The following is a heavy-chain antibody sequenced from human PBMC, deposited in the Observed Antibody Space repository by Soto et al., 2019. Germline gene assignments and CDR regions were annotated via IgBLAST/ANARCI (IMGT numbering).Heavy chain of an antibody. CDR1: GFTFSTYS. J-gene: IGHJ5*02. CDR3: AKDPPSMVRGVITYNWFDP. CDR2: ISSSSSYI. D-gene: IGHD3-10*01. V-gene: IGHV3-21*04. Sequence: GGSLRLSCAASGFTFSTYSMSWVRQAPGKGLEWVSTISSSSSYIYYADSVKGRFTISRDNAKNTLYLQMNSLRAEDTAVYYCAKDPPSMVRGVITYNWFDPWGQGTLVTVSS.